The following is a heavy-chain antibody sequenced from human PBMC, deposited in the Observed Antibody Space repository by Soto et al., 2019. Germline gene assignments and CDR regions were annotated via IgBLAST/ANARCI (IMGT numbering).Heavy chain of an antibody. CDR2: ISYDGSNK. CDR1: GFTFSSYG. CDR3: AKDSPYQLLYEPLDY. Sequence: GGSLRLSCAASGFTFSSYGMHWVRQAPGKGLEWVAVISYDGSNKYYADSVKGRFTISRDNSKNTLYLQMNSLRAEDTAVYYCAKDSPYQLLYEPLDYWGQGTLVTVSS. J-gene: IGHJ4*02. D-gene: IGHD2-2*02. V-gene: IGHV3-30*18.